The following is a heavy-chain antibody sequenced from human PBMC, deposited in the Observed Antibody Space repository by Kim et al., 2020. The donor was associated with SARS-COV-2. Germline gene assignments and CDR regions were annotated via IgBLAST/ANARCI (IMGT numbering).Heavy chain of an antibody. CDR1: GFTFSSYS. CDR2: ISSSSSYI. Sequence: GGSLRLSCAASGFTFSSYSMNWVRQAPGKGLEWVSSISSSSSYIYYADSVKGRFTISRDNAKNSLYLQMNSLRAEDTAVYYCAGTYYYDSSGYTPDGSVYYYGMDVWGQGTTVTVSS. CDR3: AGTYYYDSSGYTPDGSVYYYGMDV. J-gene: IGHJ6*02. V-gene: IGHV3-21*01. D-gene: IGHD3-22*01.